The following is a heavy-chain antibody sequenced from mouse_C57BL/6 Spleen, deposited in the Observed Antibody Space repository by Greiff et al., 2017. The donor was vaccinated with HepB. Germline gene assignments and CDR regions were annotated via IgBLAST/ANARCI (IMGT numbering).Heavy chain of an antibody. V-gene: IGHV1-64*01. J-gene: IGHJ2*01. CDR1: GYTFTSYW. D-gene: IGHD1-1*01. CDR3: ARRDYGSPFDY. CDR2: IHPNSGST. Sequence: VQLQQPGAELVKPGASVKLSCKASGYTFTSYWIHWVKQRPGQGLEWIGMIHPNSGSTNYNEKFKSKATLTVDKSSSTAYMQLSSLTSEDSAVYYCARRDYGSPFDYWGQGTTLTVSS.